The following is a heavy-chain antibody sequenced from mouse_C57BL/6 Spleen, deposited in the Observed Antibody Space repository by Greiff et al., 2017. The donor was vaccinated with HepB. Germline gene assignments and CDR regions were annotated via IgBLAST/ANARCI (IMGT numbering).Heavy chain of an antibody. V-gene: IGHV2-6*01. J-gene: IGHJ3*01. CDR2: IWGVGST. Sequence: ESGPGLVAPSQSLSITCTVSGFSLTSYGVDWVRQSPGKGLEWLGVIWGVGSTNYNSALKSRLSISKDNSKSQVFLKMNSLQTDDTAMYYCASGDSSGAFAYWGQGTLVTVSA. CDR3: ASGDSSGAFAY. D-gene: IGHD3-2*02. CDR1: GFSLTSYG.